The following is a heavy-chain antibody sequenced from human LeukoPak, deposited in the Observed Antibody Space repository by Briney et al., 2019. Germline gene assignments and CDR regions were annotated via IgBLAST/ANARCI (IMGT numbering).Heavy chain of an antibody. Sequence: SGGSLRLSCAASGFTLDDYAMHWVRQAPGKGLEWVSGISWNSGSIGYADSVKGRFTISRDNAKNSLYLQMNSLRAEDMALYYCAKSGSGWYYFDYWGQGTLVTVSS. CDR1: GFTLDDYA. V-gene: IGHV3-9*03. CDR3: AKSGSGWYYFDY. J-gene: IGHJ4*02. D-gene: IGHD6-13*01. CDR2: ISWNSGSI.